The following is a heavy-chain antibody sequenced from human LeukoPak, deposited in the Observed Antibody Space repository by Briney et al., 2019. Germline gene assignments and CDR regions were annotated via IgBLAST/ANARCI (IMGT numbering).Heavy chain of an antibody. J-gene: IGHJ6*02. D-gene: IGHD2-2*02. V-gene: IGHV4-30-4*01. CDR1: GGSISSDDYY. Sequence: SQTLSLTCTVSGGSISSDDYYWSWIRQPPEKGLGWIGYIYYSGSTYYNASLRSRITISVDTSKNQFSLKLSSVTAADTAVYFCARGTRYCTNTSCYRTAMDVWGQGTTATVSS. CDR2: IYYSGST. CDR3: ARGTRYCTNTSCYRTAMDV.